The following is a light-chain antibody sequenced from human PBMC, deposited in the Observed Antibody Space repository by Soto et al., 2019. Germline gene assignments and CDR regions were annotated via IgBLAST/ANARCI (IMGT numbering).Light chain of an antibody. J-gene: IGKJ3*01. V-gene: IGKV1-9*01. CDR2: AGS. CDR1: QGISSY. Sequence: DIQLTQSPSFLSASVGDRVTITCRASQGISSYLAWYPQKPGKAPKLLIYAGSTLQSGVPSSFSGSGSGTEFTLRASSLQPEYFATYYCQQLNSLFTFGPGTKVDI. CDR3: QQLNSLFT.